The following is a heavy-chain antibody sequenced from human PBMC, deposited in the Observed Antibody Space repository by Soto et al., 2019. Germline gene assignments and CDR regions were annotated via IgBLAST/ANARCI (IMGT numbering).Heavy chain of an antibody. V-gene: IGHV1-69*01. CDR2: IIPIFGTA. J-gene: IGHJ5*02. CDR1: GGIFSSYA. Sequence: QVQLVQSGAEVKKPGSSVKVSCKASGGIFSSYAISWVRQAPGQGLEWMGGIIPIFGTANYAQKFQGRVTITADESTSTAYMELSSLRSEDTAVYYCARLGLNNFNNWLDPWGQGTLVTVSS. CDR3: ARLGLNNFNNWLDP. D-gene: IGHD1-20*01.